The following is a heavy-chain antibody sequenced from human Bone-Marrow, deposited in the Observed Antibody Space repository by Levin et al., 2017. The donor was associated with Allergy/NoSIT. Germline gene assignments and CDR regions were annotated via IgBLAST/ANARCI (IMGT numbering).Heavy chain of an antibody. D-gene: IGHD3-16*01. CDR3: AKDDIIMMST. CDR1: GFNFSNFW. J-gene: IGHJ4*02. Sequence: LSLTCVASGFNFSNFWMHWVRQAPGQGLVWVSRLNSDGSSIDYADSVKGRFTISRDNDRNTLYLQMNTLRTEDTAVYYCAKDDIIMMSTWGQGIPVTVSS. CDR2: LNSDGSSI. V-gene: IGHV3-74*01.